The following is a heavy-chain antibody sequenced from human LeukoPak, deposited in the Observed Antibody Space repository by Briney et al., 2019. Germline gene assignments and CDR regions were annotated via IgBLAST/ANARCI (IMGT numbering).Heavy chain of an antibody. CDR1: GITLSNYG. Sequence: GGSLRLTCAVSGITLSNYGMSWVRQAPGKGLEWVAGISGSGGGTNYADSVKGRFTISRDNPKNTLYLQMNSLRSEDTAVYYCASSGRGCLYIPSGYMVRGCVDYYYMDVWGKGTTVTVSS. J-gene: IGHJ6*03. D-gene: IGHD3-10*01. V-gene: IGHV3-23*01. CDR3: ASSGRGCLYIPSGYMVRGCVDYYYMDV. CDR2: ISGSGGGT.